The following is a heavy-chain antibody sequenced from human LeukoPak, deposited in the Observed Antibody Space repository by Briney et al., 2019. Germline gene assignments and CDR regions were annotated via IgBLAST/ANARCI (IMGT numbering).Heavy chain of an antibody. CDR3: ATTGYSSRNY. CDR2: ISAYNTDT. V-gene: IGHV1-18*01. J-gene: IGHJ4*02. CDR1: GYTFTSYG. Sequence: GASVKVSCKASGYTFTSYGISWVRQAPGQGLEWMGWISAYNTDTKYAQRLQGRVTMTTDTSTSTAYMELRSLRSDDTAVYYCATTGYSSRNYWGQGTLVTVSS. D-gene: IGHD6-13*01.